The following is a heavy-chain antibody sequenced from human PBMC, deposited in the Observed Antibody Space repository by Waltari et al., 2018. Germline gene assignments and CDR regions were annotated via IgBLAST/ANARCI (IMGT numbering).Heavy chain of an antibody. CDR1: GYTVFAYP. J-gene: IGHJ4*02. CDR2: IPGKDNT. Sequence: QVQLVQSGAEMKKPGASVTLSCKASGYTVFAYPIHRVRQAPGQRLEWMGWIPGKDNTKYSQRFQGRITITRDRSASTTYMDLSTLRSEDTAVYYCASGRERSYGSANYYQLDYWGQGTLVTVSS. V-gene: IGHV1-3*01. D-gene: IGHD3-10*01. CDR3: ASGRERSYGSANYYQLDY.